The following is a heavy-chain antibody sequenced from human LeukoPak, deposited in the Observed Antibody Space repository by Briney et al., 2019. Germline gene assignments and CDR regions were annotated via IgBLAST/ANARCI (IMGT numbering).Heavy chain of an antibody. CDR1: GGSISSGSYY. J-gene: IGHJ3*02. V-gene: IGHV4-61*02. D-gene: IGHD2-2*01. CDR3: ARDLGGYQLLDAYAFDI. Sequence: PSQTLSLTCTVSGGSISSGSYYWSWIRQPAGKGLEWIGRIYTSGSTNYNPSLKSRVTISVDTSKNQFSLKLSSVTAADTAVYYCARDLGGYQLLDAYAFDIWGQGTMVTVSS. CDR2: IYTSGST.